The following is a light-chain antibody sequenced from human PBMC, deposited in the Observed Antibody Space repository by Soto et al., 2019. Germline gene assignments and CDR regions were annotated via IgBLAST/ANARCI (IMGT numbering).Light chain of an antibody. CDR2: GAS. CDR1: QSVRSSY. J-gene: IGKJ4*01. V-gene: IGKV3-20*01. Sequence: EIVLTQSPGTLSLSPGERATLSCRASQSVRSSYLAWYQQEPGQAPRLLIYGASSRATGIPDRFSGSGSGTDFTLTISRLEPEDFAVYYCQQYGSSPLTFGGGTKVEIK. CDR3: QQYGSSPLT.